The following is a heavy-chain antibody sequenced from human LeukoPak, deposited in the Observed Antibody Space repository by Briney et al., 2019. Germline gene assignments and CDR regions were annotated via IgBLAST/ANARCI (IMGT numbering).Heavy chain of an antibody. Sequence: PSQTLSLTCTVSGGFISSGSYYWSWIRQPAGKGLEWIGRFYISGSTNYNPSLKSRVTISVDTSKNQFSLKLRSVTAADTAVYYCASLSRRYYFDYWGQGTLVTVSS. CDR2: FYISGST. J-gene: IGHJ4*02. CDR3: ASLSRRYYFDY. V-gene: IGHV4-61*02. CDR1: GGFISSGSYY.